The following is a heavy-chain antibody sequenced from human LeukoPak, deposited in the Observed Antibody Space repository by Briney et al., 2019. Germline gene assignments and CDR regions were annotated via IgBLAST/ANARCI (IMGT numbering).Heavy chain of an antibody. CDR1: GFTFSSYG. V-gene: IGHV3-33*01. CDR2: IWYDGSNK. J-gene: IGHJ4*02. D-gene: IGHD3-10*01. Sequence: GRSLRLSCAASGFTFSSYGMHWVRQAPGKGLEWVAVIWYDGSNKYYADSVKGRFTISRDNSKNTLYLQMNSLRAEGTAVYYCARDYYDSGKKLDYWGQGTLVTVSS. CDR3: ARDYYDSGKKLDY.